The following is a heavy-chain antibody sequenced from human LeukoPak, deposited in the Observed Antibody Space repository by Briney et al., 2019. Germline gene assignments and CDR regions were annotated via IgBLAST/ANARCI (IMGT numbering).Heavy chain of an antibody. D-gene: IGHD6-19*01. Sequence: SETLSLTCTVSGGSISSYYWSWIRQPPGKGLEWIGYIYYSGSTNYNPSLKSRVTISVDTSKNQFSLKLSSVTAADTAVYYCASKAVAGNFDYWGQGTLVTVSS. V-gene: IGHV4-59*08. CDR3: ASKAVAGNFDY. J-gene: IGHJ4*02. CDR1: GGSISSYY. CDR2: IYYSGST.